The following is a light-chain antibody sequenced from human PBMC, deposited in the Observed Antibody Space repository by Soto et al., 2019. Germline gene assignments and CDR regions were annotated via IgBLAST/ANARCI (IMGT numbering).Light chain of an antibody. CDR1: QSIAGRNY. J-gene: IGKJ1*01. Sequence: EILLTQSPATLPVSPGERATLSCGASQSIAGRNYLAWYQQKPGQAPRLLISGASTRAAGIPARFSGSGSGTEFTLTISSLQSEDFAVYYCQHYNTWPWTFGQGTKVDIK. CDR2: GAS. V-gene: IGKV3-15*01. CDR3: QHYNTWPWT.